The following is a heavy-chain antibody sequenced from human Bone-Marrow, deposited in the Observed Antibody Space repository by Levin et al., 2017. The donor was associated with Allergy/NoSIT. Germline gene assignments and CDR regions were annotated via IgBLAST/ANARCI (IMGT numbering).Heavy chain of an antibody. Sequence: GASVKVSCKATGGIFSGFLISWVRQAPGQGPEWMGGIITNSGTTKYAAKFQGRVTITADTSTRTAYLDLNSLRGDDTAVYYCARNSRAGRGPALYWGQGTLITVSS. CDR3: ARNSRAGRGPALY. CDR2: IITNSGTT. V-gene: IGHV1-69*06. J-gene: IGHJ4*02. D-gene: IGHD2/OR15-2a*01. CDR1: GGIFSGFL.